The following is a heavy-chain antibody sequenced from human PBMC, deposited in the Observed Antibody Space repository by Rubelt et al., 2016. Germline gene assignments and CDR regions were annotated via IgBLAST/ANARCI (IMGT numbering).Heavy chain of an antibody. D-gene: IGHD1-7*01. V-gene: IGHV1-18*01. CDR3: AGDRPPFRRYNWNFPLDY. J-gene: IGHJ4*02. Sequence: QVQLVQSGAEVKKPGASVKVSCKASGYTFTSYGISWVRQAPGQGLQWMGWISPYNGNTNHAQKLQDTVTTTTATPTSTAYVGRRSLRSDDAAVYDCAGDRPPFRRYNWNFPLDYWGQGTLVTVSS. CDR2: ISPYNGNT. CDR1: GYTFTSYG.